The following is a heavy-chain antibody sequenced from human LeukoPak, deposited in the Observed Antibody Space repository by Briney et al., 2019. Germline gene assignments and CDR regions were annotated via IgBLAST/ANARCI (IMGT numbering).Heavy chain of an antibody. CDR3: AKVPKWSRSHMDV. V-gene: IGHV3-23*01. CDR1: GLTFSTYA. D-gene: IGHD6-13*01. Sequence: PGGSLRLSCVASGLTFSTYAMSWVRQAPGKGLEWVSVISGSGVSTYYADSVKGRFTISRDNSENTVYLQMNSLRAEDTAVYYCAKVPKWSRSHMDVWGKGTTVTVSS. CDR2: ISGSGVST. J-gene: IGHJ6*03.